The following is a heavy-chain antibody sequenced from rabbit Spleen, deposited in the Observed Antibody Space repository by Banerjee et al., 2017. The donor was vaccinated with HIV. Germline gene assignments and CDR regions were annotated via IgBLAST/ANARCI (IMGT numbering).Heavy chain of an antibody. V-gene: IGHV1S45*01. D-gene: IGHD8-1*01. Sequence: QEQLVESGGDLVKPEGSLTLTCKASGFSFSSNYWICWVRQAPGKGLEWIGCIYTGDGSTYYASLVNGRFTISKTSSTTVTLQMTSLMVADTAAYFCAGAPYAHYAGGGFTHFVLWGPGTLVTVS. CDR3: AGAPYAHYAGGGFTHFVL. CDR1: GFSFSSNYW. CDR2: IYTGDGST. J-gene: IGHJ4*01.